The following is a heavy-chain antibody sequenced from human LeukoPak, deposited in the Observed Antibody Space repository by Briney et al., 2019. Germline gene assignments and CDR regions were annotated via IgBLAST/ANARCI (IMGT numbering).Heavy chain of an antibody. Sequence: SETLSLTCSVSGGFISSFYWSWIRQPPGKELEWIGCVLHSGLTNYNPSLRGRVTISRDMSKNQFSLDLTSVTAANTAVYYCARSRKQLLSPYFDYWGQGHLVSVSS. CDR1: GGFISSFY. D-gene: IGHD6-19*01. CDR3: ARSRKQLLSPYFDY. V-gene: IGHV4-59*01. CDR2: VLHSGLT. J-gene: IGHJ4*02.